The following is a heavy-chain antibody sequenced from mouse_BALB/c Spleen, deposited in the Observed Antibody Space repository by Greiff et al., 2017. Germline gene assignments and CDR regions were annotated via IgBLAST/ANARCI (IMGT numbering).Heavy chain of an antibody. CDR1: GYTFTSYW. V-gene: IGHV1S127*01. D-gene: IGHD4-1*01. J-gene: IGHJ3*01. CDR2: IDPSDSYT. CDR3: RAGTAWFAY. Sequence: QVHVKQPGAELVKPGASVKMSCKASGYTFTSYWMHWVKQRPGQGLEWIGVIDPSDSYTSYNQKFKGKATLTVDTSSSTAYMQLSSLTSEDSAVYYCRAGTAWFAYWGQGTLVTVSA.